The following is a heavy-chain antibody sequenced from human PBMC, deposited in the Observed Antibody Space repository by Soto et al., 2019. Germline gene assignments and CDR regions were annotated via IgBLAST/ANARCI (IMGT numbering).Heavy chain of an antibody. J-gene: IGHJ6*02. CDR2: INAYNGNT. V-gene: IGHV1-18*01. Sequence: ASVKVSCKASGYTFTSYGISWVRQAPGQGLEWMGWINAYNGNTNYAQKLQGRVTMTTDTSTSTAYMELRSLRSDDTAVYYCARFWSGYQYYYYGMDVWGQGTTVTVSS. D-gene: IGHD3-3*01. CDR1: GYTFTSYG. CDR3: ARFWSGYQYYYYGMDV.